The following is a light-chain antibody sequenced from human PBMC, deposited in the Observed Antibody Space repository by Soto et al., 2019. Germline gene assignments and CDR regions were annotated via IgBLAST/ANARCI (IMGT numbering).Light chain of an antibody. Sequence: EIVVTQSAGTLSLSPGERATLSCRASQSVSDNYLAWYQQQPAQAPRLLIYGSSNRATGIPDRFSGSGSGTDFTLTISRLEPEYFAVYYCQQYGSSGTFGQGTNVDI. CDR1: QSVSDNY. V-gene: IGKV3-20*01. CDR2: GSS. J-gene: IGKJ1*01. CDR3: QQYGSSGT.